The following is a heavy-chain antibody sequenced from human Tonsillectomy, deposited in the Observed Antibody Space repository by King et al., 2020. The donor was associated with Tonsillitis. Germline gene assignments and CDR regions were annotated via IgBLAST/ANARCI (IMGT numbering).Heavy chain of an antibody. Sequence: VQLQESGPGMVNPSQTLSLTCTVSGGSISSGGYYWSWIRQHPGKGLEWIGYIYYSGSTYYNPSLKSRVTISVDTSKNQFSLKLSSVTAADTAVYYCASAVDTAIAGNNYYGMDVCGQGTTVTVSS. CDR1: GGSISSGGYY. D-gene: IGHD5-18*01. CDR3: ASAVDTAIAGNNYYGMDV. V-gene: IGHV4-31*03. CDR2: IYYSGST. J-gene: IGHJ6*02.